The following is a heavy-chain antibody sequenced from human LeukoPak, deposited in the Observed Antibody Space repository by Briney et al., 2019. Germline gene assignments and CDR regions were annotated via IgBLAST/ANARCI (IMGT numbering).Heavy chain of an antibody. D-gene: IGHD1-20*01. Sequence: GGSLRLSCAASGFTFSNAWMSWVRQAPGKGLQWVGRIKSKTDGGTTDYAAPVKGRFTISRDNSKNTLYLQMNSLRAEDTAVYYCARDITGTADYWGQGTLVTVSS. CDR2: IKSKTDGGTT. V-gene: IGHV3-15*01. CDR3: ARDITGTADY. J-gene: IGHJ4*02. CDR1: GFTFSNAW.